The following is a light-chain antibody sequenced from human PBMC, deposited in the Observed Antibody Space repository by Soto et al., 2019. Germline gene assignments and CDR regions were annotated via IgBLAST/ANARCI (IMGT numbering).Light chain of an antibody. CDR3: QQYNSYFT. V-gene: IGKV1-16*01. Sequence: DIQVPTSPSSVSSSVGDRITITFRASQGISSYLAWYQQKPGKATKLLIYAASTLQSGVPSRFSGSGSGTEFTLTISSLQPDDFATYYCQQYNSYFTLGPGTKVDI. CDR1: QGISSY. CDR2: AAS. J-gene: IGKJ3*01.